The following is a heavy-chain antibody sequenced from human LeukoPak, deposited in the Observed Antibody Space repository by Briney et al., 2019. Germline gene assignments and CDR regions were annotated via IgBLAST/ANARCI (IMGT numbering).Heavy chain of an antibody. J-gene: IGHJ3*01. D-gene: IGHD1-26*01. CDR3: TRGAFDV. CDR1: GLTFSDSA. CDR2: IRSKPNGYAT. V-gene: IGHV3-73*01. Sequence: GGSLRLSCAASGLTFSDSAFHWVRQASGKGLEWVGHIRSKPNGYATGYAVSVKGRFTVSRDDSKNTAYLQMNSLNSEDTALYFCTRGAFDVWGQGTMVTVSS.